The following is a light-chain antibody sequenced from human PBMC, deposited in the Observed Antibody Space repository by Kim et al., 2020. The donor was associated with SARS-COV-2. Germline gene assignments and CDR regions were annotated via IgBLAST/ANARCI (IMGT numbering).Light chain of an antibody. CDR2: RDT. Sequence: SYELTQPLSVSVALGQSARIPCGGNNMGRKNVPWYQQKPGQAPVLVIYRDTDRPSGIPERFSGSNSGNTATLTISGAQAGDEADYYCQVWDSSTAVFGGGTQLTVL. V-gene: IGLV3-9*01. CDR3: QVWDSSTAV. J-gene: IGLJ3*02. CDR1: NMGRKN.